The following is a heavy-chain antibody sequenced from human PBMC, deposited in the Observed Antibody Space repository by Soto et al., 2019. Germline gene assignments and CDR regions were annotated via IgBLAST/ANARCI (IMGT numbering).Heavy chain of an antibody. Sequence: LRLSCAASGFTVSSNYMSWVRQAPGKGLEWVSVIYSGGTTYYADSVKGRFTISRDNSKNMLFLQMNSLRAEDTAIHYCAKKVNSGSGSQDFDYWGQGTLVTVSS. V-gene: IGHV3-53*01. J-gene: IGHJ4*02. D-gene: IGHD3-10*01. CDR2: IYSGGTT. CDR3: AKKVNSGSGSQDFDY. CDR1: GFTVSSNY.